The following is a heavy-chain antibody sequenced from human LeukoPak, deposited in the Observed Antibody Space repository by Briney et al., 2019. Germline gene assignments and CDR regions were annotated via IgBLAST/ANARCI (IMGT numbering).Heavy chain of an antibody. V-gene: IGHV1-2*02. CDR2: INPNSGGT. J-gene: IGHJ4*02. CDR1: GYIFTGFL. CDR3: ARLTWIQQTRTDY. D-gene: IGHD5-18*01. Sequence: ASVKVSCKASGYIFTGFLMHWVRQAPGQGLEWMGWINPNSGGTNFAQKFQGRVTMTRDTSISTTYMELRRLRSDDTAIYYCARLTWIQQTRTDYWGQGTLVTVSS.